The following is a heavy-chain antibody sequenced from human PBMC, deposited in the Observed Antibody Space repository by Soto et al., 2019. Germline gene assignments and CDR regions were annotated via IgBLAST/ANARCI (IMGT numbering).Heavy chain of an antibody. D-gene: IGHD6-6*01. CDR1: GFTFSSYS. Sequence: PGGSLRLSCAASGFTFSSYSMNWVRQAPGKGLEWVSSISSSSSYIYYADSVKGRFTISRDNAKNSLYLQMNSLRAEDTAVYYCARFSSSSSYYYYGMDGGGQGTTVTGSS. CDR3: ARFSSSSSYYYYGMDG. J-gene: IGHJ6*02. CDR2: ISSSSSYI. V-gene: IGHV3-21*01.